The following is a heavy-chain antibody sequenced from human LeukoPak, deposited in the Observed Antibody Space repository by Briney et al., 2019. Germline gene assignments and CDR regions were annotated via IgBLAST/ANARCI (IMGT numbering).Heavy chain of an antibody. CDR3: ARHTPKITGTPDAFDI. CDR1: GGSFSGYY. V-gene: IGHV4-34*01. Sequence: SETLSLTCAVYGGSFSGYYWSWIRQPPGKGLEWIGEINHSGSTNYNPSLKSRVTISVDTSKNQFSLKLSSVTAADTAVYYCARHTPKITGTPDAFDIWGQGTMVTVSS. J-gene: IGHJ3*02. CDR2: INHSGST. D-gene: IGHD1-20*01.